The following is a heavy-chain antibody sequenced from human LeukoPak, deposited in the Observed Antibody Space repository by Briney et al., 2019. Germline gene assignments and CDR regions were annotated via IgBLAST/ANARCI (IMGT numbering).Heavy chain of an antibody. Sequence: ASVKVSCKASGGTFSSYAISWVRQAPGQGLEWMGRIIPILGIANYAQKFQGRVTITADKSTSTAYMELSSLRSEDTAVYYCARETGDRRFDYWGQGTLVTVSS. CDR2: IIPILGIA. D-gene: IGHD3-16*01. V-gene: IGHV1-69*04. CDR1: GGTFSSYA. J-gene: IGHJ4*02. CDR3: ARETGDRRFDY.